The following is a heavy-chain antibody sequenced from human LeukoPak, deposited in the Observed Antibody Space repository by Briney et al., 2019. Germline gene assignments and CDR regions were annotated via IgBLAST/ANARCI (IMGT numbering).Heavy chain of an antibody. CDR2: MYNGGTT. V-gene: IGHV3-53*01. Sequence: PGGSLRLSCAVSGFTVSSNYMNWVRQAPGKGLEWVSVMYNGGTTYYADSVKGRFTISRDNSKNTLYLQMNSLRAEDTAVYYCAKESYYYYYMDVWGKGTTVSLSS. J-gene: IGHJ6*03. CDR1: GFTVSSNY. CDR3: AKESYYYYYMDV.